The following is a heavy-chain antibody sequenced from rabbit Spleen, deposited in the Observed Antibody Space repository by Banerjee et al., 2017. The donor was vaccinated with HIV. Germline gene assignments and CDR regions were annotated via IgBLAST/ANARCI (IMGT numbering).Heavy chain of an antibody. J-gene: IGHJ6*01. V-gene: IGHV1S40*01. CDR2: IEAGSSGFT. CDR1: GFSFSEFSFNSGYD. Sequence: QSLEESGGGLVKPGASLTLTCKASGFSFSEFSFNSGYDMCWVRQAPGKGLEWIACIEAGSSGFTYFASWAKGRFTISKTSSTTVTLQMTSLTAADTATYFCARDTSSSFSTYGMDLWGPGTLVTVS. CDR3: ARDTSSSFSTYGMDL. D-gene: IGHD1-1*01.